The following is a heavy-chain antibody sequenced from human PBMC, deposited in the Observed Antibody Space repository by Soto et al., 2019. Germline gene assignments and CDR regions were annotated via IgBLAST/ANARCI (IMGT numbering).Heavy chain of an antibody. CDR2: IYSGGST. V-gene: IGHV3-66*01. Sequence: EVQLVESGGGLVQRGGSLRLSCAASGITVYNNYMSWVRQAPGKGLEWVSVIYSGGSTSYADSVKGRFTISGDGSKNTVYLQMNSLRAEDTAVYYCARDVGVWGRGTTVTVSS. CDR1: GITVYNNY. CDR3: ARDVGV. J-gene: IGHJ6*04.